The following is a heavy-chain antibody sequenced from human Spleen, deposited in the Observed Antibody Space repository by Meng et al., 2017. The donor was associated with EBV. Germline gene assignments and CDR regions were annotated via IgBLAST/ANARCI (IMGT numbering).Heavy chain of an antibody. Sequence: QRQLQESGPGLGKPSATLSRTCTVSGGSISSSSYYWGWIRQPPGKGLEWIGSIYYSGSTYYNPSLKSRVTISVDTSKNQFSLKLSSVTAADTAVYYCAREPSGYWGQGTLVTVSS. V-gene: IGHV4-39*07. CDR1: GGSISSSSYY. D-gene: IGHD3-10*01. CDR2: IYYSGST. CDR3: AREPSGY. J-gene: IGHJ4*02.